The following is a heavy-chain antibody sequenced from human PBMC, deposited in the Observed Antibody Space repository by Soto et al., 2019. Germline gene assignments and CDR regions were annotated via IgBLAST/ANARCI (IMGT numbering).Heavy chain of an antibody. CDR1: VGTFSSYA. J-gene: IGHJ6*02. D-gene: IGHD3-3*01. Sequence: GXSVKVSCKASVGTFSSYAISWVRQAPGQGLEWMGGIIPIFGTANYAQKFQGRVTITADKSTSTAYMELSSLRSEDTAVYYCARDWGTYYDFWSGSAMDVWGQGTTVTVSS. V-gene: IGHV1-69*06. CDR2: IIPIFGTA. CDR3: ARDWGTYYDFWSGSAMDV.